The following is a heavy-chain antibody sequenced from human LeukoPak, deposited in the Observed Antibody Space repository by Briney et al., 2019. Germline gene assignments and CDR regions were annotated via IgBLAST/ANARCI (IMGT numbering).Heavy chain of an antibody. CDR1: GGSISSYY. D-gene: IGHD4-11*01. V-gene: IGHV4-34*01. J-gene: IGHJ6*02. Sequence: TSETLSLTCTVSGGSISSYYWSWIRQPPGKGLEWIGEINHSGSTNYNPSLKSRVTISVDTSKNQFSLKLSSVTAADTAVYYCARGRLVFPTWAVWGQGTTVTVSS. CDR3: ARGRLVFPTWAV. CDR2: INHSGST.